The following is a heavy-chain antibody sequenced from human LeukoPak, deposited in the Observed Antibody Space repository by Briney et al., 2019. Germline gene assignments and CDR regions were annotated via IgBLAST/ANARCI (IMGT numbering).Heavy chain of an antibody. Sequence: SETLSLTRSVSGGSISSYYWSWIRQPPRKGLEGSGYFYYSGSTNDNPSLKSRVTISVDTSMNQFSLKLRSVTAADTAVYYCARDGGSNYDTLTGYPRGVNWFDPWGQGTLVTVSS. V-gene: IGHV4-59*01. CDR2: FYYSGST. CDR3: ARDGGSNYDTLTGYPRGVNWFDP. J-gene: IGHJ5*02. D-gene: IGHD3-9*01. CDR1: GGSISSYY.